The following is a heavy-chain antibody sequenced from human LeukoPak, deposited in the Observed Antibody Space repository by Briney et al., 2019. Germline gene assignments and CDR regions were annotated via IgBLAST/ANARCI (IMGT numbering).Heavy chain of an antibody. D-gene: IGHD3-22*01. V-gene: IGHV4-34*01. Sequence: SETLSLTCAVYGGSFSGYYWSWIRQPPGKGLEWIGEINHSGSTNYNPSLKSRVTISVDTSKNQFSLKLSSVTAADTAVYYCARSEDYYDSSGYYSHYFDYWGQGTLVTVSS. CDR2: INHSGST. CDR1: GGSFSGYY. CDR3: ARSEDYYDSSGYYSHYFDY. J-gene: IGHJ4*02.